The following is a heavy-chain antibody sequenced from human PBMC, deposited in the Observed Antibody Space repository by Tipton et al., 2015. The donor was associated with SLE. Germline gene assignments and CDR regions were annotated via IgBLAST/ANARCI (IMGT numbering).Heavy chain of an antibody. CDR2: IYYSGST. J-gene: IGHJ4*02. CDR3: ARKDFDSSGYYFDY. Sequence: TLSLTCNVSGASITRSTYYWGWFRQPPGKGLEWIASIYYSGSTYYNPSLKSRVTISIDTSKNHFSLKLTSVTAADTAVYYCARKDFDSSGYYFDYWGQGTLVTVSS. V-gene: IGHV4-39*02. CDR1: GASITRSTYY. D-gene: IGHD3-22*01.